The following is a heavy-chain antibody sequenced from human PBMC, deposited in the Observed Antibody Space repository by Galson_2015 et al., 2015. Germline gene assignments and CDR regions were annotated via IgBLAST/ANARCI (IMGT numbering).Heavy chain of an antibody. D-gene: IGHD3-22*01. J-gene: IGHJ4*02. Sequence: SVKVSCKASGYTFTSYGISWVRQAPGQGLEWMGWISGYNGNTNYAQMLQGRVTMTTDTSTSTAYMELRSLRSDDTAVYYCARDGTLTMTYCYDSSGFQPDFWGQGTLVTVSS. CDR1: GYTFTSYG. CDR2: ISGYNGNT. CDR3: ARDGTLTMTYCYDSSGFQPDF. V-gene: IGHV1-18*01.